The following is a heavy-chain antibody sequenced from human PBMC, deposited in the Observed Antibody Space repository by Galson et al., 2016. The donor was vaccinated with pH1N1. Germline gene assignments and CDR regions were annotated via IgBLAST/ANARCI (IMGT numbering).Heavy chain of an antibody. J-gene: IGHJ5*02. V-gene: IGHV4-34*01. CDR1: GESFKNYY. CDR2: INDSGNV. CDR3: ARAFMAGLSGDDSGVFDH. D-gene: IGHD2-21*02. Sequence: ETLSLTCAVYGESFKNYYWSWIRQAPGKGLEWIGEINDSGNVNYNTSLASRATISLDTSKNQFSLKMTSVTAADTAVFYCARAFMAGLSGDDSGVFDHWGQGVLITVSS.